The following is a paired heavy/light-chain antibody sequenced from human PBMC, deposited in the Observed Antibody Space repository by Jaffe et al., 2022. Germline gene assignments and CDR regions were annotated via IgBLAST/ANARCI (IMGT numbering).Light chain of an antibody. CDR1: SLRSYY. J-gene: IGLJ1*01. V-gene: IGLV3-19*01. CDR2: GKN. CDR3: NSRDSSGNHPNYV. Sequence: SSELTQDPAVSVALGQTVRITCQGDSLRSYYASWYQQKPGQAPVLVIYGKNNRPSGIPDRFSGSSSGNTASLTITGAQAEDEADYYCNSRDSSGNHPNYVFGTGTKVTVL.
Heavy chain of an antibody. J-gene: IGHJ3*02. D-gene: IGHD2-15*01. CDR2: IRSKAYGGTT. CDR1: GFTFGDYA. V-gene: IGHV3-49*04. CDR3: TRGVGKRGPLLAETPDAFDI. Sequence: EVQLVESGGGLVQPGRSLRLSCTASGFTFGDYAMSWVRQAPGKGLEWVGFIRSKAYGGTTEYAASVKGRFTISRDDSKSIAYLQMNSLKTEDTAVYYCTRGVGKRGPLLAETPDAFDIWGQGTMVTVSS.